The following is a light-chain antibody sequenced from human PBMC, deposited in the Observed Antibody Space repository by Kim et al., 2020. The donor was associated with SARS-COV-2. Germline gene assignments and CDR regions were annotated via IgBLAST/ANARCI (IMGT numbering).Light chain of an antibody. Sequence: DIQMTQSPSSLSASVGDGVTITCRASQDIGNSLTWFQQKPGEAPKSLIYGASSLLRGVPSKFTGSGSGTEFTLTISSLQPADFATYYCQQYNSYPFTFGPGTKVDIK. V-gene: IGKV1-16*02. CDR3: QQYNSYPFT. J-gene: IGKJ3*01. CDR1: QDIGNS. CDR2: GAS.